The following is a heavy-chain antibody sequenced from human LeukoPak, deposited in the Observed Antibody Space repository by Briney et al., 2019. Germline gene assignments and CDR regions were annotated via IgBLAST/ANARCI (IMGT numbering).Heavy chain of an antibody. CDR3: ARGLVAIAAGMFDY. Sequence: PGGSLRLSCAASGFTFSTFAMIWVRQPPGKGLEWVSSISSSSYIYYADSVKGRFTISRDNAKNSLYLQMNSLRAEDTAVYYCARGLVAIAAGMFDYWGQGTLVTVSS. CDR2: ISSSSYI. D-gene: IGHD6-13*01. V-gene: IGHV3-21*01. J-gene: IGHJ4*02. CDR1: GFTFSTFA.